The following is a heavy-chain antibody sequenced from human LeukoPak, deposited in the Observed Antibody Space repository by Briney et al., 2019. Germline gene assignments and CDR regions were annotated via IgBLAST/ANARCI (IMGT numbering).Heavy chain of an antibody. CDR1: GYTFTSYG. CDR2: ISAYNGNT. Sequence: ASVKVSCKASGYTFTSYGISWVRQAPGQGLEWMGWISAYNGNTNYAQKLQGRVTMTTDTSTSTAYMELRSLRSDDTAVYYCARGSPADFWSGSMVGNWFDPWGQGTLVTVSS. J-gene: IGHJ5*02. V-gene: IGHV1-18*01. CDR3: ARGSPADFWSGSMVGNWFDP. D-gene: IGHD3-3*01.